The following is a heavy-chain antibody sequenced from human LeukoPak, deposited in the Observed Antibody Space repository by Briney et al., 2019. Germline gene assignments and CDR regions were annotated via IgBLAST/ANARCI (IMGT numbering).Heavy chain of an antibody. CDR3: ASQYYDILTGYQYYFDY. CDR1: GGSISSSNW. V-gene: IGHV4-4*02. Sequence: SETLSLTCAVSGGSISSSNWWSWVRQPPGKGLEWIGYIYYSGSTNYNPSLKSRVTISVDTSKNQFSLKLSSVTAADTAVYYCASQYYDILTGYQYYFDYWGQGTLVTVSS. D-gene: IGHD3-9*01. J-gene: IGHJ4*02. CDR2: IYYSGST.